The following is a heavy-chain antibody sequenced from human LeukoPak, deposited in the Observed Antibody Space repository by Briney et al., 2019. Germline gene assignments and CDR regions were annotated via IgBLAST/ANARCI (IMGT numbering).Heavy chain of an antibody. CDR1: GGSISSYY. V-gene: IGHV4-59*08. CDR2: IYYSGST. Sequence: SETLSLTCTVSGGSISSYYWSWIRQPPGKGLEWIGYIYYSGSTNYNPSLKSRVTISVDTSKNQFSLKLSSVTAADTAVHYCARHDSIFGVVIYDYWGQGTLVTVSS. D-gene: IGHD3-3*02. CDR3: ARHDSIFGVVIYDY. J-gene: IGHJ4*02.